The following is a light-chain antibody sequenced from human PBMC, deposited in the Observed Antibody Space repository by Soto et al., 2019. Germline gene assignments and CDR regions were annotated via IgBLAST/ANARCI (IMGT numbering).Light chain of an antibody. CDR2: DVS. Sequence: QSVLTQPASVSGSPGQSITICCTGASTDVGRYNYVYWYQQHPGKAPKLMVYDVSNRPSWVSDRFSGSKSGTSASLAITGLQAEDEADYYCQSYDSSLSGSIVFGTGTKVTVL. CDR3: QSYDSSLSGSIV. J-gene: IGLJ1*01. CDR1: STDVGRYNY. V-gene: IGLV2-14*01.